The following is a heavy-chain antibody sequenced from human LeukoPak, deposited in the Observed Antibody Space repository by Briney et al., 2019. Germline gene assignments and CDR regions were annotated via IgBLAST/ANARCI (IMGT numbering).Heavy chain of an antibody. CDR2: IYYSGST. Sequence: PSETLSLTCTVSGGSISSSSYYWGWIRQPPGKGLEWIGSIYYSGSTYYNPSLKSRDTISVDTSKNQFSLKLSSVTAADTAVYYCARQGWLRPLTYWYFDLWGRGTLVTVSS. CDR3: ARQGWLRPLTYWYFDL. CDR1: GGSISSSSYY. D-gene: IGHD5-12*01. J-gene: IGHJ2*01. V-gene: IGHV4-39*01.